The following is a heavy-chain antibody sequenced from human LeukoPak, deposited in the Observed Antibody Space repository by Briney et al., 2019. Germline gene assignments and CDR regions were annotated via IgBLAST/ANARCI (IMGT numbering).Heavy chain of an antibody. J-gene: IGHJ5*02. CDR2: INPNSGGT. D-gene: IGHD2-2*01. Sequence: ASVKVSCKASGYTFTGYYMHWVRQAPGQGLEWMGWINPNSGGTNYAQKFQGRVTMTRDTSISTAYMELSRLRSDDTAVYYCAREEWCGTSCYGSAWFDPWGQGTLVTVSS. V-gene: IGHV1-2*02. CDR3: AREEWCGTSCYGSAWFDP. CDR1: GYTFTGYY.